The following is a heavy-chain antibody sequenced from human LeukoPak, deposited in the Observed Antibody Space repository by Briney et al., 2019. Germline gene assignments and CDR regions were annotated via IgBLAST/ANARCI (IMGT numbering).Heavy chain of an antibody. V-gene: IGHV1-69*05. J-gene: IGHJ5*02. CDR1: GGTFSSYA. Sequence: ASVKVSCKASGGTFSSYAISWVRQAPGQGLEWMGRIIPIFGTANYAQKFQGRVTITTDESTSTAHMELSSLRSEGTAAYYCAREGRGYSYGQVESWFDPWGQGTLVTVSS. CDR2: IIPIFGTA. CDR3: AREGRGYSYGQVESWFDP. D-gene: IGHD5-18*01.